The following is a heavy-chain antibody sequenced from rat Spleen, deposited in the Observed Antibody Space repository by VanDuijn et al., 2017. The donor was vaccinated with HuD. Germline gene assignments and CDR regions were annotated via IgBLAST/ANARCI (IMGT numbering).Heavy chain of an antibody. CDR3: AKEGDGGYSSYPNWFAY. CDR1: GITFSSHG. V-gene: IGHV5-29*01. Sequence: EVQLVESGGGLIQPGRSLKLSCAASGITFSSHGMAWVRQAPTKGLEWVATISYDGISTYYRDSVRGRFSISSDNAKTTLYLQMDSLRSEDTATYYCAKEGDGGYSSYPNWFAYWGQGTLVTVSS. D-gene: IGHD1-8*01. CDR2: ISYDGIST. J-gene: IGHJ3*01.